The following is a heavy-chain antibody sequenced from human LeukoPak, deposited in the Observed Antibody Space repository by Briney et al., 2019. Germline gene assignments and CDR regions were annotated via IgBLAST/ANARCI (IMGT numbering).Heavy chain of an antibody. V-gene: IGHV1-18*04. D-gene: IGHD6-19*01. CDR3: ARDRRGWYGGGPLYYFDY. CDR2: ISAYNGNT. CDR1: GYTFTSYG. Sequence: ASVKVSCKASGYTFTSYGISWVRQAPGQGLEWMGWISAYNGNTNYAQKLQGRVTMTTDTSTSTAYMELRSLRSDDTAVYYCARDRRGWYGGGPLYYFDYWGRGTLVTVSS. J-gene: IGHJ4*02.